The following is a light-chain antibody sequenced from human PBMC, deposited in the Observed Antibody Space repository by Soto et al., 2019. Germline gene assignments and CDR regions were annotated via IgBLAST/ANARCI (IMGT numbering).Light chain of an antibody. CDR2: DVS. V-gene: IGLV2-14*01. CDR1: SSDVGGYNY. Sequence: QSALTQPASVSGSPGQSITISCTGTSSDVGGYNYVSWYQLHPGKAPKLMIYDVSNRPSGVSSRFSGSKSGNTASLTISGFQAEDEADYYCSSYTSSTALYVFGTGTKLTVL. J-gene: IGLJ1*01. CDR3: SSYTSSTALYV.